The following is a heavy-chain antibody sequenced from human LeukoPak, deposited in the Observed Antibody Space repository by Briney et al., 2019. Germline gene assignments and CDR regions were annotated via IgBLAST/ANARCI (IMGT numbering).Heavy chain of an antibody. CDR2: VSSRTT. D-gene: IGHD5-12*01. Sequence: PSETLSLTCTVSGGSISGYNCDWVRQPAGKGLEWIGHVSSRTTSYNPSLKSRVTMSVDTSNNHCSLRLSAVTAADTAVYYRAGHRHGYSGYDDSWGQGTLVTVSS. CDR3: AGHRHGYSGYDDS. J-gene: IGHJ5*01. CDR1: GGSISGYN. V-gene: IGHV4-4*07.